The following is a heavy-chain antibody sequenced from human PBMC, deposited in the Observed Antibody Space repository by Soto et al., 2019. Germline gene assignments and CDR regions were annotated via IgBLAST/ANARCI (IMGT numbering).Heavy chain of an antibody. CDR2: MTGDGRTT. CDR1: GFTFGDYW. CDR3: ATAQVDY. V-gene: IGHV3-74*03. Sequence: GGSLRLSCAASGFTFGDYWMHWVRQPPGKGPEWVSRMTGDGRTTQYADSVKGRFAASRDNAKSTLYLQMNSLRAEDTAVYYCATAQVDYWGRGSLGAVYS. J-gene: IGHJ4*02.